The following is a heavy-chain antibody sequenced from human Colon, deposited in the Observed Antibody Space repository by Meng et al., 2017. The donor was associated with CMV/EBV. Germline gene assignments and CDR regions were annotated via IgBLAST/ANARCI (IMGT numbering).Heavy chain of an antibody. Sequence: FTVSGYAMSWVRQAPGKGLEWVSVISGSGGTDRYADSVKGRFTISRDNSENTLFLQMSSLRAEDTAIYYCARHQIRELVPTSIILNLWGQGTMVTVSS. CDR1: FTVSGYA. CDR2: ISGSGGTD. J-gene: IGHJ3*01. CDR3: ARHQIRELVPTSIILNL. V-gene: IGHV3-23*01. D-gene: IGHD2-2*02.